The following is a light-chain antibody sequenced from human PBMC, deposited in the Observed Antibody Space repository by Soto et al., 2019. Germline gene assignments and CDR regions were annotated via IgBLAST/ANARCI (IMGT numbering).Light chain of an antibody. CDR1: QSVSSN. V-gene: IGKV3D-15*01. J-gene: IGKJ4*01. CDR3: QQYNNRLAPS. Sequence: EIVLTQSPGTLSVSPGERATLSCRASQSVSSNLAWYQQKPGQAPRLLIYGASTRATGIPARFSGSGSGTEFTLTISSLQSADFSVYYCQQYNNRLAPSFGGGTKVDIK. CDR2: GAS.